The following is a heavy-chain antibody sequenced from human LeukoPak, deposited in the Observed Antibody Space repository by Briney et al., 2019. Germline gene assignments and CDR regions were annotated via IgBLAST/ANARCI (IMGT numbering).Heavy chain of an antibody. Sequence: PGGSLRLSCAASGFTFSDYWMTWVRQAPGKGLEWVANIKQDGSDKHYVDSVKGRFIISRDNAKNSLYLQMNSLRAGDTAVYYCARAGYTYITLYYWGQGTLVTVSS. CDR2: IKQDGSDK. CDR3: ARAGYTYITLYY. D-gene: IGHD5-18*01. V-gene: IGHV3-7*01. CDR1: GFTFSDYW. J-gene: IGHJ4*02.